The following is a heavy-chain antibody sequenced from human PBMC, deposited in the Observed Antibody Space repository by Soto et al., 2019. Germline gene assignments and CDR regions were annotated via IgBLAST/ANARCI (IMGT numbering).Heavy chain of an antibody. CDR1: GFTFSSYA. J-gene: IGHJ4*02. CDR2: ISYDGSKK. CDR3: ARDLRDSSSSVSLLSGLNDY. Sequence: QVQLVESGGGVVQPGRSLRLSCAASGFTFSSYAMHWVRQAPGKGLEWVAVISYDGSKKYYADSVKGRFTISRDNSKNTLSLQMNSLRAEDTAVYYSARDLRDSSSSVSLLSGLNDYWGQGNLVTVSS. V-gene: IGHV3-30-3*01. D-gene: IGHD6-6*01.